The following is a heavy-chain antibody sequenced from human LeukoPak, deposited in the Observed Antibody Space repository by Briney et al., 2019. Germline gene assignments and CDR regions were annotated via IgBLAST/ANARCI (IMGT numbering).Heavy chain of an antibody. CDR3: ATLIAAAGINPVFGNLFDP. J-gene: IGHJ5*02. D-gene: IGHD6-13*01. Sequence: SSVQVSCKPSGRTFSSYAISWVRQAPGHGLEWMGGIIPIFVTANYAQKFHGRGTITADKSTSTAYVEMSSLRSEDTAVYYCATLIAAAGINPVFGNLFDPWGQGTLVTGSS. CDR2: IIPIFVTA. CDR1: GRTFSSYA. V-gene: IGHV1-69*06.